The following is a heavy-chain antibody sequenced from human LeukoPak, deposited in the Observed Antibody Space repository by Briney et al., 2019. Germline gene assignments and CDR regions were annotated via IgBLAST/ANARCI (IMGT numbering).Heavy chain of an antibody. CDR1: GGTFSSYA. V-gene: IGHV1-2*02. CDR3: ARTYYGSGSYYAG. Sequence: ASVKVSCKASGGTFSSYAISWVRQAPGQGLEWMGWINPNSGGTNYAQKFQGRVTMTRDTSISTAYMELSRLRSDDTAVYYCARTYYGSGSYYAGWGQGTLVTVSS. J-gene: IGHJ4*02. D-gene: IGHD3-10*01. CDR2: INPNSGGT.